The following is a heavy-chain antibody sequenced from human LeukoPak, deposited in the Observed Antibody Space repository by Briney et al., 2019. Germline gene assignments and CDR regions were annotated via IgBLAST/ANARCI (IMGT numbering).Heavy chain of an antibody. CDR1: GGSINSSPYY. Sequence: SETLSLTCTVSGGSINSSPYYWGWMPQPPGKGLVWIGSIYYSGSTYYNPSLKSRVTISVDTSKSQFSLKLSSVTAADTAVYYCAGVYDSFTHDAFDIWGQGTMVTVPS. V-gene: IGHV4-39*07. D-gene: IGHD3-22*01. CDR3: AGVYDSFTHDAFDI. J-gene: IGHJ3*02. CDR2: IYYSGST.